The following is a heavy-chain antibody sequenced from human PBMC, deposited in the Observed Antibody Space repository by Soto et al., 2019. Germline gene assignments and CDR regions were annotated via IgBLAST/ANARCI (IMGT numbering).Heavy chain of an antibody. CDR1: GNMFNNYG. CDR3: ARDIDYDIDY. CDR2: IYSKEGRI. Sequence: QVQLVQSGPEVQKPGASVKVSCKASGNMFNNYGISWVRQAPGQGLEWMGWIYSKEGRINFAQKFQGRVTLTTDPSTSTAYVELRSLRFDDSAVYFCARDIDYDIDYWGQGTLVTVS. V-gene: IGHV1-18*01. D-gene: IGHD4-17*01. J-gene: IGHJ4*02.